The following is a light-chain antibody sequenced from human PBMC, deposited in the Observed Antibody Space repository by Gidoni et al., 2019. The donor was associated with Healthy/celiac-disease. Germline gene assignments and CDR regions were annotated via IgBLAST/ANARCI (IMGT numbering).Light chain of an antibody. CDR3: MQALQTPPALT. Sequence: DIVMTQSPLSLPVTPGEPASISCRSSQSLLHSNGYNYLDWYLQKPGQSPQLLIYLGSNRASGVPDRFSGSGSGTDFTLKISRVEAEDVGVYYCMQALQTPPALTFXGXTKVEIK. CDR2: LGS. J-gene: IGKJ4*01. CDR1: QSLLHSNGYNY. V-gene: IGKV2-28*01.